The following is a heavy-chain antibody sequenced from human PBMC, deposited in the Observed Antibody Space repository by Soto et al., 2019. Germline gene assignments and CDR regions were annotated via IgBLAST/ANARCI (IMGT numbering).Heavy chain of an antibody. D-gene: IGHD1-26*01. CDR2: IYHSGST. Sequence: SETLSLTCAVSGGSISSSNWWSWVRQPPGKGLEWIGEIYHSGSTDYNPSLKSRVTISIDKSKNQFSLKLSSVTAADTAVYYCARVSGSYYYGMDVWGQGTTVTVSS. CDR1: GGSISSSNW. V-gene: IGHV4-4*02. CDR3: ARVSGSYYYGMDV. J-gene: IGHJ6*02.